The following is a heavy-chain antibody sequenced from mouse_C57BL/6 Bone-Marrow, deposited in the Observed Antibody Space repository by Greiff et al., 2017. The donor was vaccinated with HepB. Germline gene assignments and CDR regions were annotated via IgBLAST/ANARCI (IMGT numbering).Heavy chain of an antibody. D-gene: IGHD1-1*01. CDR1: GYTFTSYW. CDR3: ARSYYGSSSNYFDY. CDR2: IDPSDSYT. V-gene: IGHV1-50*01. Sequence: VQLQQPGAEPVKPGASVKLSCKASGYTFTSYWMQWVKQRPGQGLEWIGEIDPSDSYTNYNQKFKGKATLTVDTSSSTAYMQLSSLTSEDSAVYYCARSYYGSSSNYFDYWGQGTTLTVSS. J-gene: IGHJ2*01.